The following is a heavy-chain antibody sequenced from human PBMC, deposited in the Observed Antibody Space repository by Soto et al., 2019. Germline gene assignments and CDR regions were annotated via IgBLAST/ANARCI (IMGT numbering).Heavy chain of an antibody. V-gene: IGHV4-31*03. Sequence: TLSLTCTVSGGSITSGGHYWGWIRQYPGKGLEWIGHIYDRGNIYFYNPSLKSRVTISADTSRNQFSLSLSSLTAADTAVYYCARVANRGYFSVLTDFRGQEFLVTLSS. D-gene: IGHD3-10*02. J-gene: IGHJ4*02. CDR1: GGSITSGGHY. CDR2: IYDRGNIY. CDR3: ARVANRGYFSVLTDF.